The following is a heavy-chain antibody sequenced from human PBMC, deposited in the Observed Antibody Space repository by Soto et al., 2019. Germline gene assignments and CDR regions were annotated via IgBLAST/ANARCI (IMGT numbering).Heavy chain of an antibody. CDR1: GFTFSSYG. CDR3: AKDKEDERAAAGMFHY. V-gene: IGHV3-30*18. Sequence: GGSLRLSCAASGFTFSSYGMHWVRQAPGKGLEWVAVISYDGSNKYYADSVKGRFTISRDNSKNTLYLQMNSLRAEETAVYYCAKDKEDERAAAGMFHYWGQGTLVTVSS. J-gene: IGHJ4*02. CDR2: ISYDGSNK. D-gene: IGHD6-13*01.